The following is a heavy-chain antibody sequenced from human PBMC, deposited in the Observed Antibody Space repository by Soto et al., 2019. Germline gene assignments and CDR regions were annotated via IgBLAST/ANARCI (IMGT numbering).Heavy chain of an antibody. V-gene: IGHV1-58*01. J-gene: IGHJ6*02. CDR3: AATIDTSYYYYGMAV. CDR2: IVVGSGNT. Sequence: GPSVKVSCKASGFTFTSSAVQWVRQARGQRLEWIGWIVVGSGNTNYAQKFQERVTITRDMSTSTAYMELSSLRSEDTAVYYCAATIDTSYYYYGMAVWGQGTTVTVSS. D-gene: IGHD3-3*01. CDR1: GFTFTSSA.